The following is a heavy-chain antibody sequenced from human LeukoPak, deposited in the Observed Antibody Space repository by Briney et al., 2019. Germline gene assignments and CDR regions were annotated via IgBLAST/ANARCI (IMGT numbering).Heavy chain of an antibody. CDR2: ISYSGNT. CDR3: ARPYSGTYYDAFET. V-gene: IGHV4-39*07. J-gene: IGHJ3*02. Sequence: SETLSLTCTVSGGSISSSDFYWGWIRQPPGKGLEWIGPISYSGNTYYNPSLKSRVTISVHTSKNQSSLKLSSVTAADTAVYYCARPYSGTYYDAFETWGQGTMVTVSS. D-gene: IGHD1-26*01. CDR1: GGSISSSDFY.